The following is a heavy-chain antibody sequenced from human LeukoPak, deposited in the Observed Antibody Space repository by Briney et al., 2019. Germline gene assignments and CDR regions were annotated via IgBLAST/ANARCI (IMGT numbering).Heavy chain of an antibody. CDR3: ARQNEYRDFWSGYSYYFDY. Sequence: SETLSLTCAVYGGSFSGFYWSWIRQPPGKGLEWIGEINHSGSASYNPSLKRRVTISVDTSKNHFSLKLSSVTAADAAVYYCARQNEYRDFWSGYSYYFDYWGQGTLVTVSS. D-gene: IGHD3-3*01. V-gene: IGHV4-34*01. J-gene: IGHJ4*02. CDR1: GGSFSGFY. CDR2: INHSGSA.